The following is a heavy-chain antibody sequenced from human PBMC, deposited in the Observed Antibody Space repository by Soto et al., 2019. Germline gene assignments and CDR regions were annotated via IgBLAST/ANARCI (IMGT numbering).Heavy chain of an antibody. V-gene: IGHV1-3*01. CDR2: INAGNGNT. Sequence: ASVKVSCTASGYTFTSYAMHWVRQAPGQRLEWMGWINAGNGNTKYSQKFQGRVTITRDTSASTAYMELSSLRSEDTAVYYCARDLYDYYYYYGMDVWGQGTTVTVSS. D-gene: IGHD3-16*01. CDR3: ARDLYDYYYYYGMDV. CDR1: GYTFTSYA. J-gene: IGHJ6*02.